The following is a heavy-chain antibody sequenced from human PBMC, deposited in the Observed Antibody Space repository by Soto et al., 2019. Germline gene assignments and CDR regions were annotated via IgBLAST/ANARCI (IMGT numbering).Heavy chain of an antibody. J-gene: IGHJ6*02. CDR3: ARVHDCSSNNCLNYYGLGV. Sequence: QVQLVQSGAEVKKPGSSVKVSCKASGGTFRNYAINWVRQAPGQGLEWMGGNIPFFASTDYAKKFQGRVTITADDSSTTANMELRRRRSEDAAVYYCARVHDCSSNNCLNYYGLGVWGQGTTVTVS. CDR1: GGTFRNYA. D-gene: IGHD2-2*01. V-gene: IGHV1-69*01. CDR2: NIPFFAST.